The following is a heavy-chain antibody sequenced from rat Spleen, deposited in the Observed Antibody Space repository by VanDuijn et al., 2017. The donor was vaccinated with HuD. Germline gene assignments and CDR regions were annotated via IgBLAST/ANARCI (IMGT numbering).Heavy chain of an antibody. CDR1: GFTFNDCY. D-gene: IGHD2-7*01. CDR3: VRQGYLRDWYFDF. CDR2: ISYDGSST. Sequence: EVQLVESDGGLVQPGRSLKLSCVASGFTFNDCYMAWVRQAPTKGLEWVATISYDGSSTYYRDSVKGRFTISRDNAKSTLYLQMDSLRSEDTATYSYVRQGYLRDWYFDFWGPGTMVAVSS. J-gene: IGHJ1*01. V-gene: IGHV5-29*01.